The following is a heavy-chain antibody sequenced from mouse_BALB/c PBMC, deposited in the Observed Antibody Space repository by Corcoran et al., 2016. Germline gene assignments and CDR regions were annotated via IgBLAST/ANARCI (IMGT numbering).Heavy chain of an antibody. CDR3: ARLEYGGFAY. D-gene: IGHD2-10*02. CDR1: GYTFTDYN. V-gene: IGHV1-18*01. Sequence: EVLLQQSGPELVKPGASVKIPCKASGYTFTDYNMDWVKQSHGKSLEWIGDINPNNGGTIYNQKFKGKATLTVDKSSSTAYMELRSLTSEDTAVYYCARLEYGGFAYWGQGTLVTVSA. J-gene: IGHJ3*01. CDR2: INPNNGGT.